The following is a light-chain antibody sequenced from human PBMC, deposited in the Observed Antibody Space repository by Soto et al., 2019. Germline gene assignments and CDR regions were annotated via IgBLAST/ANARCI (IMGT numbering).Light chain of an antibody. Sequence: DIQMTQSPSSLSASIGDRVTITCRASQYISSWLAWYQQKPGKAPKLLMFDTFSLESGVPSRFSGSRSGTEFTLTISSLQPDDYATYYCQQYNSYSPWTFGQGTKVDIK. CDR1: QYISSW. V-gene: IGKV1-5*01. CDR3: QQYNSYSPWT. CDR2: DTF. J-gene: IGKJ1*01.